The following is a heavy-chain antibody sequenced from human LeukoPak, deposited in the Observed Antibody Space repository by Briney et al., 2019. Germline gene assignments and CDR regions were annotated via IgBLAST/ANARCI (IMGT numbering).Heavy chain of an antibody. J-gene: IGHJ4*02. CDR1: GFTFSNYA. CDR3: AKWGDYDVLTGYYVSDY. V-gene: IGHV3-23*01. CDR2: ITGSGGNT. D-gene: IGHD3-9*01. Sequence: PGGSLRLSWAASGFTFSNYAMSWVRQAPEKGLEWVSAITGSGGNTYYADSVKGRFTISRDNSKNTVFLQMNSLRAEDTAVYYCAKWGDYDVLTGYYVSDYWGQGTLVTVSS.